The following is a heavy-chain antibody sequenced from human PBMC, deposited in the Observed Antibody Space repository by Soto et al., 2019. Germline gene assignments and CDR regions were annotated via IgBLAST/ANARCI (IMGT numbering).Heavy chain of an antibody. Sequence: GGSLRLSCAASGFTFSTYAMSWVRQAPGKGLEWVSSISGSGDSTYSADSVKGRFTISRDNSKNTLYLQMNSLRAEDTAVYYYAKEHSDRGYDALDYWGQGPLVTVSS. CDR2: ISGSGDST. V-gene: IGHV3-23*01. J-gene: IGHJ4*02. CDR3: AKEHSDRGYDALDY. D-gene: IGHD5-12*01. CDR1: GFTFSTYA.